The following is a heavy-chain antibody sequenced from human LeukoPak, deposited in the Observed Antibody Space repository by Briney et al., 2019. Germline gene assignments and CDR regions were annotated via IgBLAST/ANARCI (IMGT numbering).Heavy chain of an antibody. CDR2: IFASGTT. D-gene: IGHD3-16*02. V-gene: IGHV4-4*08. Sequence: SETLSHTCNLSGGSISSYYWSWIRQTPGRGLEWIGYIFASGTTNYNPSLKSRVTMSLDTSRNVFSLNLSSALPADTAVYFCARGWGSFRGRFDSWGQGILVTVSS. CDR3: ARGWGSFRGRFDS. J-gene: IGHJ4*02. CDR1: GGSISSYY.